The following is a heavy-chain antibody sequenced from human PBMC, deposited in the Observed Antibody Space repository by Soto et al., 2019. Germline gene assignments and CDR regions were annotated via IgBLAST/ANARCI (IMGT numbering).Heavy chain of an antibody. D-gene: IGHD1-1*01. Sequence: EVQLLESGGGSVQPGGSLRLSCVASGFTFSSYAMHWVRRPPGKGLEWVSSIRGSGGTAYYADSVKGRFSISRDSLVNTLYLQSNRLRAEYTAVYCCAKRRGQNWNFDSGGQGTLFTASP. CDR3: AKRRGQNWNFDS. CDR2: IRGSGGTA. J-gene: IGHJ5*01. CDR1: GFTFSSYA. V-gene: IGHV3-23*01.